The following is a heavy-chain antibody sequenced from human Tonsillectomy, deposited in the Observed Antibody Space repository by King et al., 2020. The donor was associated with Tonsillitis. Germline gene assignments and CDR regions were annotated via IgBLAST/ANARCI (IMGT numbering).Heavy chain of an antibody. Sequence: VQLVESGGGLVKPGGSLRLSCAASGIIFSNAWMTWVRQAPGKGLEWVGRIKSNGDGGTTDYAAPVKGRFTISRDDSKNTLFLQMNSLKTEDSAVYYCSTFYGIAVAVTDYWGQGTLVTVSS. CDR2: IKSNGDGGTT. V-gene: IGHV3-15*05. J-gene: IGHJ4*02. CDR1: GIIFSNAW. CDR3: STFYGIAVAVTDY. D-gene: IGHD6-19*01.